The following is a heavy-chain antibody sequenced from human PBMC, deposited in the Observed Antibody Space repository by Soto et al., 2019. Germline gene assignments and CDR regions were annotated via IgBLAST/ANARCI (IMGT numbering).Heavy chain of an antibody. CDR2: IDTSGGVT. V-gene: IGHV3-23*01. J-gene: IGHJ6*02. D-gene: IGHD1-26*01. CDR3: AKEIIVLRYYYFYGMYV. Sequence: GGSLRLSCTASGFTFSSFFMNWVRQAPGKGPEWVSGIDTSGGVTYYADSVQGRFTISRDNSKNTLYLQMNSLRAEDTAVYFCAKEIIVLRYYYFYGMYVWGQGTTVTVS. CDR1: GFTFSSFF.